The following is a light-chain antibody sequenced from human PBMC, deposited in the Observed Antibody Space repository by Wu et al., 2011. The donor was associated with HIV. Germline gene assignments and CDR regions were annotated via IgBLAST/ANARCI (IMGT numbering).Light chain of an antibody. CDR3: QRFGKSSYT. J-gene: IGKJ2*01. CDR1: QSVSSSY. V-gene: IGKV3-20*01. Sequence: EIVLTQSPGTLSLSPGERATLSCRASQSVSSSYLAWYQQKPGQAPRLLIYGASSRATGIPDRFSGSGSGTDFTLTISRLEPEDFAVYYCQRFGKSSYTFGPGTKLETK. CDR2: GAS.